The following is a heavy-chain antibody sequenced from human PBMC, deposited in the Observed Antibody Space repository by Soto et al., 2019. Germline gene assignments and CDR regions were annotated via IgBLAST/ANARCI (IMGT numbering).Heavy chain of an antibody. CDR1: GYTFTSYA. V-gene: IGHV1-3*01. CDR3: AKDGGFFDWLLRGANWFDP. D-gene: IGHD3-9*01. CDR2: INAGNGNT. Sequence: ASVKVSCKASGYTFTSYAMHWVRQAPGQRLEWMGWINAGNGNTKYSQKFQGRVTITRDTSASTAFMELSSLRSEDTAIYYCAKDGGFFDWLLRGANWFDPWGKGTLVTVPS. J-gene: IGHJ5*02.